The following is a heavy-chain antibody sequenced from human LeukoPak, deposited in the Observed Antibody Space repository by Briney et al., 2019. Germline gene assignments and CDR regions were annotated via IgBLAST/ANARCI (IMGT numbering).Heavy chain of an antibody. CDR2: IYRSGST. J-gene: IGHJ4*02. Sequence: TSETLSLTCAVSGDSISSNKWWSWVRQPPGKGLEWLGEIYRSGSTNYNPSLNSRLTISLYKSKNQFSLNVSSVTAADTAVYYCARDPGTIPPYYFDYWGQGILVTVSS. CDR3: ARDPGTIPPYYFDY. D-gene: IGHD3-10*01. CDR1: GDSISSNKW. V-gene: IGHV4-4*02.